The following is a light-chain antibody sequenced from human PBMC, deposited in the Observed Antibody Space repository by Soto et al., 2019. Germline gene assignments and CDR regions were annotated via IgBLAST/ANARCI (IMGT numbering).Light chain of an antibody. J-gene: IGKJ1*01. V-gene: IGKV3-20*01. CDR3: QQYGSSGT. CDR1: QSVSNNY. Sequence: EIVLTQSPGTLSLSPGERATLSCSASQSVSNNYLAWYQQNPGQAPRPLIYGASNRATGIPDRFSGSGSGTDFTLTISRLEPEDFAVYYCQQYGSSGTFGQGTKVDIK. CDR2: GAS.